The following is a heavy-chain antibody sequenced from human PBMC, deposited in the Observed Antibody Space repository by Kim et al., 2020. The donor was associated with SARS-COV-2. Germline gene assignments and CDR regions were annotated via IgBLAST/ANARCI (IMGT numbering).Heavy chain of an antibody. CDR2: INAGNGNT. J-gene: IGHJ4*02. CDR3: ARAARVAGLDY. D-gene: IGHD6-19*01. Sequence: ASVKVSCKASGYTFTTYTMHWVRQAPGQRLEWMGWINAGNGNTRYSQWFQDRVTITRDTSASTAYMELNSLRSDDTAGYYCARAARVAGLDYWRQGTLVT. CDR1: GYTFTTYT. V-gene: IGHV1-3*01.